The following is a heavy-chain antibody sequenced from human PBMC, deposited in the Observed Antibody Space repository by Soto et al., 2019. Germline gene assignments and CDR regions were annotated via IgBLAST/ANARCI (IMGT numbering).Heavy chain of an antibody. CDR1: GFTFSSYS. V-gene: IGHV3-23*01. CDR3: AKKVNSGSGSQYFDY. D-gene: IGHD3-10*01. CDR2: FRAGGDDGTT. Sequence: WGSLRLSCVASGFTFSSYSISCFRHAPFKWLEWVSGFRAGGDDGTTYYADSVKGRFTISRDNSKNTLFLQMNSLRAEDTAIYYCAKKVNSGSGSQYFDYFGQGTLVTVSS. J-gene: IGHJ4*02.